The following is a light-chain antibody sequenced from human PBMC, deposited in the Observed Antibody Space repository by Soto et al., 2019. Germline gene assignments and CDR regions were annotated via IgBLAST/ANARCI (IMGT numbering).Light chain of an antibody. V-gene: IGLV1-44*01. Sequence: QSVLTQPPSASGTPGQRVIISCSGSNSNIGTYTVNWYQQLPGTAPKLLIYTDYQRPSGVPDRFSGSRSGTSASLAISGLQSEDEADYYCASWDDSLSGGVFGGGTQLT. CDR1: NSNIGTYT. CDR3: ASWDDSLSGGV. CDR2: TDY. J-gene: IGLJ3*02.